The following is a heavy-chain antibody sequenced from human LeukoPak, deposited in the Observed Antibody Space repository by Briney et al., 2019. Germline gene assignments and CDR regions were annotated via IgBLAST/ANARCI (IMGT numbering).Heavy chain of an antibody. V-gene: IGHV3-11*05. Sequence: GGSLRLSCAVSGLTFSDHYMAWIRQARGKGLEWVSYISSTGTYTNYVDSVKGRFTISRDDAKNSLYLQMNSLRAEDTAVYYCARDLKPAAGLDFWGQGTLVTVSS. CDR1: GLTFSDHY. CDR3: ARDLKPAAGLDF. D-gene: IGHD6-13*01. CDR2: ISSTGTYT. J-gene: IGHJ4*02.